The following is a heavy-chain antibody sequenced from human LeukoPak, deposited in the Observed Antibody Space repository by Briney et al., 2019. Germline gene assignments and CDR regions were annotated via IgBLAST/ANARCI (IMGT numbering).Heavy chain of an antibody. CDR1: GYRFTSYW. CDR2: IYPGDSDT. Sequence: GESLQISCQGSGYRFTSYWIGRVRQMPGKGLEWMGIIYPGDSDTRYSPSFQGQVTISADKSISTAYLQWSSLKASDTAMYYCARSRYYYYDSSGYYEFDYWGQGTLVTVSS. V-gene: IGHV5-51*01. CDR3: ARSRYYYYDSSGYYEFDY. J-gene: IGHJ4*02. D-gene: IGHD3-22*01.